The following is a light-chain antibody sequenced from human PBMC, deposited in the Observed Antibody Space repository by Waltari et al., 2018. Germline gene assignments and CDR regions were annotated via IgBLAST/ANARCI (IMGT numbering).Light chain of an antibody. Sequence: EIVLTQSPATLSLSPGERATLSCRASQSVSSYLAWYQQKPVQAPRPLIYDASNRATGIPARFSGSGSGTDFTLTISSLEPEDFAVYYCQQRSNWPLTFGGGTKVEIK. CDR2: DAS. J-gene: IGKJ4*01. CDR1: QSVSSY. V-gene: IGKV3-11*01. CDR3: QQRSNWPLT.